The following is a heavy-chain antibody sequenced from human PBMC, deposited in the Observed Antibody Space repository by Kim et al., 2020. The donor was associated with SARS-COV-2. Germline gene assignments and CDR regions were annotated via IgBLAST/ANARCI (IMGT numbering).Heavy chain of an antibody. V-gene: IGHV5-51*01. Sequence: TSSSPSVQGQVTISADNPISTAYLQWSSLKASDTAMYYCARQSIAGAFDIWGQGTMVTVSS. J-gene: IGHJ3*02. CDR3: ARQSIAGAFDI. CDR2: T. D-gene: IGHD1-26*01.